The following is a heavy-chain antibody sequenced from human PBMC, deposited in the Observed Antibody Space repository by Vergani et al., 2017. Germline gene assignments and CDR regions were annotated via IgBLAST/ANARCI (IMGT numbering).Heavy chain of an antibody. CDR1: GFTFGDYA. J-gene: IGHJ6*02. CDR2: IRSKAYGGTT. Sequence: EVQLVESGGGLVQPGRSLRLSCTASGFTFGDYAMSWFRQAPGKGLEWVGFIRSKAYGGTTEYAASVKGRFTISRYDSKSIAYLQMNSLKTEDTAVYYCTRVVGYCSSTSCSTIVGSYYGMDVWGQGTTVTVSS. D-gene: IGHD2-2*01. CDR3: TRVVGYCSSTSCSTIVGSYYGMDV. V-gene: IGHV3-49*03.